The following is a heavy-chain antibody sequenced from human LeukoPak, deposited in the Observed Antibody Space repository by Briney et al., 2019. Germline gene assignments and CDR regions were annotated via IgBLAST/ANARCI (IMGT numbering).Heavy chain of an antibody. J-gene: IGHJ4*02. CDR3: AREGTG. CDR1: GFTFSNYA. D-gene: IGHD3-10*01. Sequence: PGGSLRLSCTASGFTFSNYAMSWVRQAPGKGLVWVSRINTDGSSTSYADSVKGRFTISRDNAKNTLYLQMNSLRAEDTAVYYCAREGTGWGQGTLVTVSS. V-gene: IGHV3-74*01. CDR2: INTDGSST.